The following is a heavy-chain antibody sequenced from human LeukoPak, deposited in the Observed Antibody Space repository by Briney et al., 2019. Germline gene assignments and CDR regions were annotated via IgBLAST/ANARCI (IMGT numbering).Heavy chain of an antibody. CDR1: GFTVSSNY. D-gene: IGHD4-23*01. CDR3: ARDASSDYGGNSGDGYFDY. Sequence: GGSLRLSCAASGFTVSSNYMSWVRQAPGKGLEWVSVIYSGDNTYYADSAKGRFTISRDNAKNSLYLQMNSLRDEDTAVYYCARDASSDYGGNSGDGYFDYWGQGTLVTVSS. V-gene: IGHV3-53*01. CDR2: IYSGDNT. J-gene: IGHJ4*02.